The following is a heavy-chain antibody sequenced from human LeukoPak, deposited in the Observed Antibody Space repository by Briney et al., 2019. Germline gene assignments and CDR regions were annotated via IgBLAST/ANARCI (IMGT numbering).Heavy chain of an antibody. D-gene: IGHD6-19*01. J-gene: IGHJ6*03. CDR1: GFTFSSFA. CDR3: ARGMLSSGWKHYYYYYMDV. V-gene: IGHV3-23*01. Sequence: GGSLRLSCAASGFTFSSFAMSWVRQPPGKGLEWVSYISSSGSGGSTYYADSVKGRFTISRDNSKNTLYLQMNSLRAEDTAVYYCARGMLSSGWKHYYYYYMDVWGKGTTVTVSS. CDR2: ISSSGSGGST.